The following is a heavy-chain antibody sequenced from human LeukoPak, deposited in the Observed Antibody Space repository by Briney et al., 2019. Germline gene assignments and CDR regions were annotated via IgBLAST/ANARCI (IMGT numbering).Heavy chain of an antibody. V-gene: IGHV4-34*01. CDR3: ARVGSGSFDY. J-gene: IGHJ4*02. Sequence: PSETLSLTCAVYGGSFSGYYWSWIRQPPGKGLEWIGEINHSGSTNYNPSLKSRVTISVDTSKNHFSLNLDSVTAADTAVYFCARVGSGSFDYWGQGTLVTVSS. CDR2: INHSGST. D-gene: IGHD1-26*01. CDR1: GGSFSGYY.